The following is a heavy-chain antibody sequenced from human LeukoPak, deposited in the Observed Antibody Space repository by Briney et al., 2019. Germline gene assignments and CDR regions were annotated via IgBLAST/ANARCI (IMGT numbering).Heavy chain of an antibody. CDR2: INTNTGNP. Sequence: ASVKVSCKASGYTFSSYAMNWARQAPGQGLEWMGWINTNTGNPTYAQGFTGRFVFSLDTSVSTACLQISSLKAEDTAVYYCARDLGDGYNEDAFDIWGQGTMVTVSS. J-gene: IGHJ3*02. D-gene: IGHD5-24*01. CDR3: ARDLGDGYNEDAFDI. CDR1: GYTFSSYA. V-gene: IGHV7-4-1*02.